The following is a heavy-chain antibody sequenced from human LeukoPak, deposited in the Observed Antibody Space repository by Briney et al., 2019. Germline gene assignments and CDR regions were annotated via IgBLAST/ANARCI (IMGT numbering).Heavy chain of an antibody. CDR2: INHSGST. Sequence: PSETLSHTCAVYGGSFSGYYWSWIRQPPGKGLEWIGEINHSGSTNYNPSLKSRVTISVDTSKNQFSLKLSSVTAADTAVYYCARGRYYMDVWGKGTTVTVSS. CDR3: ARGRYYMDV. V-gene: IGHV4-34*01. J-gene: IGHJ6*03. CDR1: GGSFSGYY.